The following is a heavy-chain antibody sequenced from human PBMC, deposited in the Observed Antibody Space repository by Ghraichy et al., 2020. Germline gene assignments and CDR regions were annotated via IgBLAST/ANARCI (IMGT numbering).Heavy chain of an antibody. D-gene: IGHD6-19*01. J-gene: IGHJ4*02. Sequence: LSLTCAASGFTVSSNYMSWVRQAPGKGLEWVSVIYNGGGTHYADSVKGRFTISRDNSKNTLYLQMNSLRAEDTAVYYCAIDPYSSGWGQGTLVTVSS. CDR1: GFTVSSNY. CDR2: IYNGGGT. V-gene: IGHV3-53*01. CDR3: AIDPYSSG.